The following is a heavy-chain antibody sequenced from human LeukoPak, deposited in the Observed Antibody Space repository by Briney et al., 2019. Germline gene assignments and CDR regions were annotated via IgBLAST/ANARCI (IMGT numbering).Heavy chain of an antibody. CDR1: GFTFGDYA. CDR3: TRERYGSAYYGY. J-gene: IGHJ4*02. D-gene: IGHD3-22*01. CDR2: IRSKAYGGTT. V-gene: IGHV3-49*04. Sequence: GGSLRPSCTASGFTFGDYAMSWVSQAPGKGLEWVGFIRSKAYGGTTEYAASVNGRFTISRDDSKSIADLQMNSLKTEDTAVYYCTRERYGSAYYGYWGQGILVTVSS.